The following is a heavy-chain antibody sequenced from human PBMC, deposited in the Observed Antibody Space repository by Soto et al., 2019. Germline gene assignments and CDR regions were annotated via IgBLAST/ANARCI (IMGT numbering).Heavy chain of an antibody. V-gene: IGHV5-10-1*01. CDR2: IDPSDSYI. Sequence: XESLKVSCQCSGNRFPSYGISWVRQMPGKGLQWMGRIDPSDSYINYSPSFEGHVNISIDKSINTAYLQWSSLKASDTAIYYCARHGQLALFDPWGQGTLVTVSS. CDR3: ARHGQLALFDP. D-gene: IGHD6-6*01. J-gene: IGHJ5*02. CDR1: GNRFPSYG.